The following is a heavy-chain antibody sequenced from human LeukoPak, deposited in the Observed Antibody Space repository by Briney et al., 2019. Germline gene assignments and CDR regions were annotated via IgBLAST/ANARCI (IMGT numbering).Heavy chain of an antibody. CDR2: ISGSGGST. V-gene: IGHV3-23*01. CDR3: EKAARPGYYDSSGYLNYYYYYMDV. CDR1: GFTFSSYA. Sequence: GGSLRLSCAASGFTFSSYAMSWVRQAPGKGLEWVSAISGSGGSTYYADSVKGRFTISRDNSKNTLYLQMNSLRAEDTAVYYCEKAARPGYYDSSGYLNYYYYYMDVWGKGTTVTVSS. J-gene: IGHJ6*03. D-gene: IGHD3-22*01.